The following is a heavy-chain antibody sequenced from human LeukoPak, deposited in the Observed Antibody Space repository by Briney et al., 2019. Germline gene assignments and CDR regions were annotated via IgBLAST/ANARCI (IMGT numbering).Heavy chain of an antibody. Sequence: GGSLRLSCAASGFTFSSYAMSWVRQAPGKGLEWVSAISGSDANTYYADSVKGRFTISRDNSKNTLYLQMNSLRAEDTAVYYCAKRSVTMIIVDIDYWGQGTLVTVSS. CDR3: AKRSVTMIIVDIDY. CDR2: ISGSDANT. CDR1: GFTFSSYA. V-gene: IGHV3-23*01. J-gene: IGHJ4*02. D-gene: IGHD3-22*01.